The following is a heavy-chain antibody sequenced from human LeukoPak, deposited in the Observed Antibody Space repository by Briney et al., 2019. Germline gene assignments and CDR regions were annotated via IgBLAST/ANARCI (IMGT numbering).Heavy chain of an antibody. CDR1: GDSISSGGYY. Sequence: SDTLSLTCTVSGDSISSGGYYWSWIRQHPGKGLEWIGYIYYSGSTYYNPSLKSRVTISVDPSKHQFSLKLSSVTAADTAVYYCARVEMATNWYFDLWGRGTLVTVSS. V-gene: IGHV4-31*03. CDR3: ARVEMATNWYFDL. J-gene: IGHJ2*01. CDR2: IYYSGST. D-gene: IGHD5-24*01.